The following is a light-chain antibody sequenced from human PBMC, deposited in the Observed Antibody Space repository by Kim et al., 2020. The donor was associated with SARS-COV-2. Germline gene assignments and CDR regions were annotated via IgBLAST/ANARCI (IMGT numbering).Light chain of an antibody. CDR3: QQSYTTPLT. V-gene: IGKV1-39*01. Sequence: DIQMTQSPSSLSASVGDRVTITCRASQSISSHLNWYQQKPGKAPKLLIHAAISLRSGVPSRFSGSGSGTDFNLTISSLQPEDFATYYCQQSYTTPLTFGPGTKVDIK. CDR2: AAI. J-gene: IGKJ3*01. CDR1: QSISSH.